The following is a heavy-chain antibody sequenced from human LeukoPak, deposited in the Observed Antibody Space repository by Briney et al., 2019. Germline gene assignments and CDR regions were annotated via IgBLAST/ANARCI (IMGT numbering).Heavy chain of an antibody. Sequence: GASVKVSCMASGYTFTSYGISWVRQAPGQGLEWMGWISAYNGNTNYAQKLQGRVTMTTDTFTSTAYMELRSLRSDDTAVYYCARDAYDSSGYSAPLDYWGQGTLVTVSS. D-gene: IGHD3-22*01. CDR1: GYTFTSYG. J-gene: IGHJ4*02. CDR3: ARDAYDSSGYSAPLDY. V-gene: IGHV1-18*01. CDR2: ISAYNGNT.